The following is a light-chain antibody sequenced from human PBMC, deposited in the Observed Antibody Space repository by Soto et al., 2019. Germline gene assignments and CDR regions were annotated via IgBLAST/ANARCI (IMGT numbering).Light chain of an antibody. CDR1: SSDVGGYNY. CDR3: SSYAGSNNFV. V-gene: IGLV2-8*01. J-gene: IGLJ1*01. CDR2: EVS. Sequence: QSALTQPPSASGSPGQSVTISCTGTSSDVGGYNYVSWYQQHPGKAPKLMIYEVSKRPSGVPDRFSGSKSGNTASLTVFGLQAEDEADYYCSSYAGSNNFVFGTGTKVTVL.